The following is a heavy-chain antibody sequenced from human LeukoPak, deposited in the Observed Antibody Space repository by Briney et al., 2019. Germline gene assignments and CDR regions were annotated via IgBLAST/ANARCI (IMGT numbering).Heavy chain of an antibody. D-gene: IGHD3-3*01. CDR1: GFTFDDYA. V-gene: IGHV3-9*01. J-gene: IGHJ4*02. Sequence: GGSLRLSCAASGFTFDDYAMHWVRQAPGKGLEWVSGISWNSGSIGYADSVKGRFTISRDNAKNSLYLQMNSLRAEDTALYYCEKASSGLNWLAALLAYWGKGTLV. CDR3: EKASSGLNWLAALLAY. CDR2: ISWNSGSI.